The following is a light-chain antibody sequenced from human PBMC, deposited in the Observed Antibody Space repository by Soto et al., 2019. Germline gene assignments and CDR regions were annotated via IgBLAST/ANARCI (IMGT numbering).Light chain of an antibody. CDR2: GAS. J-gene: IGKJ2*01. Sequence: EIVLTQSPGTLSLSPGERATLSCRASQSVSSSYLAWYQQKPGQAPRLLIYGASSRATGIPDRFSGSGSGTDFTLTISRLEPEDFAVYYCQLYGSSPPYTFGQGTNL. CDR3: QLYGSSPPYT. V-gene: IGKV3-20*01. CDR1: QSVSSSY.